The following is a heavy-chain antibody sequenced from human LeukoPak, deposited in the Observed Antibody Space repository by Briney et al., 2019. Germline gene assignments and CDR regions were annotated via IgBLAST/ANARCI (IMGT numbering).Heavy chain of an antibody. CDR2: INPNNGGT. V-gene: IGHV1-2*02. CDR1: GYTFTIYD. D-gene: IGHD1-26*01. Sequence: ASVTVSFKASGYTFTIYDINWVRQAPGQGLEWMGWINPNNGGTNYAQKVQGRFTMTRDTSISTANMELSSLRSDDTAVYYCARAVGATIIDYWGQGTLVAVSS. J-gene: IGHJ4*02. CDR3: ARAVGATIIDY.